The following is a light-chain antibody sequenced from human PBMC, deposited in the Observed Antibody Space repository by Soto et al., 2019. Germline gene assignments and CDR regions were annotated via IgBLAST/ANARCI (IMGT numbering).Light chain of an antibody. Sequence: QSALTQPPSASGSPGQSVTISCTGTSSDVGGYSRVSWYQQHPGKAPKLMIYEVSKRPSGVPDRFVGSKSGNTASLTVSGLQAEDEADYYCSSYAGSNNWGVFGGGTKLTVL. J-gene: IGLJ2*01. V-gene: IGLV2-8*01. CDR1: SSDVGGYSR. CDR2: EVS. CDR3: SSYAGSNNWGV.